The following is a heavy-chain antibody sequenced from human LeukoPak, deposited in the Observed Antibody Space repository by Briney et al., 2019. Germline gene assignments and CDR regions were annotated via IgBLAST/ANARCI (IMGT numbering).Heavy chain of an antibody. J-gene: IGHJ5*02. D-gene: IGHD1-1*01. CDR1: GGSIRSHH. V-gene: IGHV4-59*11. CDR2: TFYTGAT. CDR3: AKRDRGGWFDP. Sequence: PSETLSLTCTVSGGSIRSHHWTWIRQAPGKRLEWIGYTFYTGATYYNPSLRSRVTISIDTSKNQFSQKVTSVTTADTAVYYCAKRDRGGWFDPWGQGTLVTVSS.